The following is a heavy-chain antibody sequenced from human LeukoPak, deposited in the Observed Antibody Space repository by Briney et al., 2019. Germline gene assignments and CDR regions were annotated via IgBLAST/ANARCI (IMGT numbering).Heavy chain of an antibody. CDR1: GFSFSSYA. Sequence: GGSLRLSCAASGFSFSSYAMNWVRQAPGKGLEWVAAISGSGSTTYYADSVKGRFTVSRDNSRKTLHLQMNSLRAEDTAVYYCGEQLVPKIRGQGTLVTVSS. J-gene: IGHJ4*02. D-gene: IGHD6-13*01. CDR3: GEQLVPKI. V-gene: IGHV3-23*01. CDR2: ISGSGSTT.